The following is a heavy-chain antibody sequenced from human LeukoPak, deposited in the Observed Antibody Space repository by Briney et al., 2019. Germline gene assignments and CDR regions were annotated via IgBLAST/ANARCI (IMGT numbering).Heavy chain of an antibody. CDR3: ATADVAVAGTPDY. V-gene: IGHV1-24*01. J-gene: IGHJ4*02. CDR2: FDPEDGET. Sequence: ASVKVSCKGSGYTLTELSMHWVRQAPGKGLEWVGRFDPEDGETIYAQKFQGRVTMTEDTSTNTAYMELSSLRSEDTAVSYCATADVAVAGTPDYWGQGTLVTVSS. D-gene: IGHD6-19*01. CDR1: GYTLTELS.